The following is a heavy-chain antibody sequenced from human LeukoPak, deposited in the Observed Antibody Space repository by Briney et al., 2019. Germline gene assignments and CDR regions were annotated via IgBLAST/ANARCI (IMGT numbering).Heavy chain of an antibody. CDR1: GYTFTNYY. CDR3: AREGSVSAQRGYWYFDI. D-gene: IGHD5/OR15-5a*01. J-gene: IGHJ2*01. CDR2: INPKSGGT. V-gene: IGHV1-2*02. Sequence: ASVKVSCKASGYTFTNYYMHWVRQAPGQGLEWMGWINPKSGGTKYAQKFQGRVTMTRDTSISTAYMELSRLRFDDTAVFYCAREGSVSAQRGYWYFDIWGRGTLVTVSS.